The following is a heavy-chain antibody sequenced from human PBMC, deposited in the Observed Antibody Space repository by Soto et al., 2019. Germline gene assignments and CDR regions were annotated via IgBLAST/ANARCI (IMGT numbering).Heavy chain of an antibody. J-gene: IGHJ6*02. CDR1: GFTFSSYE. V-gene: IGHV3-48*03. Sequence: GGSMRLSCSASGFTFSSYEMNWVRQAPGKGLEWVSYISPSATSIYCADSVKGRFTISRDNAKNSLYLQMNSLRAEDTAAYYRARDGDSAEIWSGYSYGRDVWGQGNTGTL. CDR2: ISPSATSI. D-gene: IGHD3-3*01. CDR3: ARDGDSAEIWSGYSYGRDV.